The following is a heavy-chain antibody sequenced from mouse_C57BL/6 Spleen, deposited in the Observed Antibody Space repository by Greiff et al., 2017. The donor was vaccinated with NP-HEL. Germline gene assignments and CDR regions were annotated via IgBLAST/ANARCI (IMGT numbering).Heavy chain of an antibody. D-gene: IGHD1-1*01. Sequence: VQLQQPGAELVKPGASVELSCKASGYTFTSYWMHWVKQRPGQGLEWIGMIHPNSGSTNYNEKFKSKATLTVDKSSSTAYMQLSSLTSEDSAVYYCARGGGSSPYWYFDVWGTGTTVTVSS. CDR2: IHPNSGST. V-gene: IGHV1-64*01. CDR3: ARGGGSSPYWYFDV. J-gene: IGHJ1*03. CDR1: GYTFTSYW.